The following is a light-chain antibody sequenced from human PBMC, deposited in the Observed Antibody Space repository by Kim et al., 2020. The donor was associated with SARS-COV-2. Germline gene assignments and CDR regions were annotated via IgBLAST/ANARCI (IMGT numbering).Light chain of an antibody. Sequence: GQSFTVSCTGTSSDVGGYNYVSWYQQHPGQAPKLMIYEVSKRPSGVPDRFSGSKSGNTASLTVSGLQAEDEADYYCSSYAGSTMVFGGGTQLTVL. CDR3: SSYAGSTMV. J-gene: IGLJ2*01. CDR2: EVS. V-gene: IGLV2-8*01. CDR1: SSDVGGYNY.